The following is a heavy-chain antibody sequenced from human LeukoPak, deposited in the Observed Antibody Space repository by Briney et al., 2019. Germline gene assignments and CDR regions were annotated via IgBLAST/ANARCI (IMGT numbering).Heavy chain of an antibody. J-gene: IGHJ4*02. CDR1: GFTFRSHW. CDR2: IKEDGNEK. V-gene: IGHV3-7*03. D-gene: IGHD3-10*01. CDR3: VRGKAGD. Sequence: GGSLRLSCAASGFTFRSHWMSWVRRAPGKGLEWVANIKEDGNEKHYVDSVTGRLTISRDNAKNSLYLQMNSLRVEDTAVYYCVRGKAGDWGQGTLVTVSS.